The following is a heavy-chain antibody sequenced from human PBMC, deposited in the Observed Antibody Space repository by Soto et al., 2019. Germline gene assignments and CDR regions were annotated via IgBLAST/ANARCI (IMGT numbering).Heavy chain of an antibody. V-gene: IGHV3-30*18. D-gene: IGHD1-26*01. J-gene: IGHJ4*02. CDR1: GFTFSSYG. CDR3: AKDRYSGTYPTEFDY. Sequence: GGSLRLSCAGSGFTFSSYGIHWVRQAPGKGLEWVALISYDGGNEKYTESVKDRFTISRDDSHNVAYLQMSSLRTEDTAMYYCAKDRYSGTYPTEFDYWGQGSLVTVSS. CDR2: ISYDGGNE.